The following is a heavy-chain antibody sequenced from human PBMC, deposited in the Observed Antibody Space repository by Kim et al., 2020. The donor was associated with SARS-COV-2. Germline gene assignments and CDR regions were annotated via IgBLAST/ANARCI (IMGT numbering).Heavy chain of an antibody. Sequence: SETLSLTCTVSGYSISSGYYWGWIRQPPGKGLEWIGSIYHSGSTYYNPSLKSRVTISVDTSKNQFSLKLSSVTAADTAVYYCAREGIAVAGTAREWYFDLWGRGTLVTVSS. CDR2: IYHSGST. J-gene: IGHJ2*01. CDR3: AREGIAVAGTAREWYFDL. CDR1: GYSISSGYY. D-gene: IGHD6-19*01. V-gene: IGHV4-38-2*02.